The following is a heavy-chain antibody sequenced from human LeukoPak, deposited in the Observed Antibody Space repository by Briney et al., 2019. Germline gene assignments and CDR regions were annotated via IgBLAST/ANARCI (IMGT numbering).Heavy chain of an antibody. D-gene: IGHD5-18*01. CDR1: GFTFSGSA. V-gene: IGHV3-73*01. Sequence: GGSLRLSCAVSGFTFSGSAMHWVRQASGKGLEWVGRIRSKANSYATAYAASVKGRFTISRDDSKNTAYLQMNSLKTEDTAVYYCTRPSHSDTDSSKDYWGQGTLVTVSS. CDR3: TRPSHSDTDSSKDY. CDR2: IRSKANSYAT. J-gene: IGHJ4*02.